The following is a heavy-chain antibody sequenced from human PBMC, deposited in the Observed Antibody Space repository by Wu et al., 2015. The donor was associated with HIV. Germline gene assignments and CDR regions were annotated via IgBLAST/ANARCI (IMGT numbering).Heavy chain of an antibody. J-gene: IGHJ1*01. CDR1: GYDFTSYY. Sequence: QVQLVQSGAEVEKPGASVKISCETSGYDFTSYYIHWVRQAPGQGLEWMGIINPRGGSTNYAQKFHGRVTLTRDTSIDTAYLTIRGLTLDDSAKYFCARGKSCCAGRRFCGPTDCYNWDFAHWGQGTLLVVSS. CDR3: ARGKSCCAGRRFCGPTDCYNWDFAH. V-gene: IGHV1-46*01. D-gene: IGHD5-24*01. CDR2: INPRGGST.